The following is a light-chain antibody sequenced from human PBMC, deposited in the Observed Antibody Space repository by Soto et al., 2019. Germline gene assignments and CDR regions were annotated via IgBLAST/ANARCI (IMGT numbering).Light chain of an antibody. CDR2: DAS. CDR1: QSISRY. J-gene: IGKJ1*01. CDR3: QQYGSSPST. Sequence: DIQMTQSPSSLSASVGDRVTITCRASQSISRYLNWYQQKPGTVPKLLIYDASSRATGIPDRFSGSGSGTDFTLTISRLEPEDFAVYYCQQYGSSPSTFGQGTKVEIK. V-gene: IGKV1-39*01.